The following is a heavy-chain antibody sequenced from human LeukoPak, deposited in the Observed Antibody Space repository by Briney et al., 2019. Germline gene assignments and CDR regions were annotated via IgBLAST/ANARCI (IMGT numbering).Heavy chain of an antibody. D-gene: IGHD1-26*01. Sequence: GGSLRLSCAGCGFTFSRYATSGVRQARGKGLEGVAAISGSGGSTYYADCVKGRFTISRDNSKNPLYLQMNSLRAEDTAVYYCASIVGATGGIGFDYWGQGTLVTVSS. V-gene: IGHV3-23*01. CDR2: ISGSGGST. CDR1: GFTFSRYA. CDR3: ASIVGATGGIGFDY. J-gene: IGHJ4*02.